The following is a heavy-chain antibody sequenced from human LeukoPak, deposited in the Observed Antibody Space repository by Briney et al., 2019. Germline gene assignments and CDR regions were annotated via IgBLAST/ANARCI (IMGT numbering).Heavy chain of an antibody. D-gene: IGHD1-1*01. CDR3: ASDWNDRAKTSRDY. CDR1: GFTFSSYS. J-gene: IGHJ4*02. V-gene: IGHV3-48*02. Sequence: GGSLRLSCAASGFTFSSYSMNWVRQAPGKGLEWVSYISSSSSTIRYADSVKGRFTISRDNAKNSLYLQMNSLRDEDTAVYYCASDWNDRAKTSRDYWGQGTLVTVSS. CDR2: ISSSSSTI.